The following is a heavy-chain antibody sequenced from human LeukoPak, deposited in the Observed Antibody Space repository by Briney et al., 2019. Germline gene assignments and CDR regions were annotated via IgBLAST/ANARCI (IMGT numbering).Heavy chain of an antibody. CDR2: INHGGST. CDR3: ATYSGYDYGFDY. Sequence: SETLSLTCAVYGGSFSGYYWSWIRQPPGKGLEWIGEINHGGSTNYNPSLKSRVTISVDTSKNQFSLKLSSVTAADTAVYYCATYSGYDYGFDYWGQGTLVTVSS. D-gene: IGHD5-12*01. CDR1: GGSFSGYY. J-gene: IGHJ4*02. V-gene: IGHV4-34*01.